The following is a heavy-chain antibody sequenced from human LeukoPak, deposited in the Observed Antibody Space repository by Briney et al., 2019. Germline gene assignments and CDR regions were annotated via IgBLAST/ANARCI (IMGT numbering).Heavy chain of an antibody. Sequence: GGSLRLSCVASGFTFSYYVMNWVRQAPGKGLEWVSSISGSSSYISYADSVKGRFTISRDNAKNSLYLQMNSLRAEDTAVYYCARDLYYDSTGYQLDSWGQGTLVTVSS. D-gene: IGHD3-22*01. CDR2: ISGSSSYI. CDR3: ARDLYYDSTGYQLDS. J-gene: IGHJ4*02. V-gene: IGHV3-21*01. CDR1: GFTFSYYV.